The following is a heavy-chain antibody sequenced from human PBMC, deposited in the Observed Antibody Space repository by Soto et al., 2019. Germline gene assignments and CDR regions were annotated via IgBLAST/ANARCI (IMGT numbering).Heavy chain of an antibody. D-gene: IGHD4-17*01. J-gene: IGHJ4*02. CDR2: IWDDGSNK. CDR3: ARVSYMTTATQHYFDY. Sequence: GGSLRLSCAASGFTFSSYAMHWVRQAPGKGLEWVAVIWDDGSNKYYADSVKGRFTISRDNSKNTLYLQMNSLRAEDTALYYCARVSYMTTATQHYFDYWGQGTLVTVSS. CDR1: GFTFSSYA. V-gene: IGHV3-33*01.